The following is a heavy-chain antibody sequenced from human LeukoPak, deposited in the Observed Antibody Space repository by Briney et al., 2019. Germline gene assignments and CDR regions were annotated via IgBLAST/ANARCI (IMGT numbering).Heavy chain of an antibody. CDR1: GYTFTGYY. V-gene: IGHV1-2*02. D-gene: IGHD3-9*01. CDR2: INPNSGGT. Sequence: ASVKVSCKASGYTFTGYYMHWVRQAPGQGLEWMGWINPNSGGTNYAQKFQGRVTMTRDTSISTAYMELSRLRSDDTAVYYCARELGMPAYDILTGLDYWGQGTLVTVSS. CDR3: ARELGMPAYDILTGLDY. J-gene: IGHJ4*02.